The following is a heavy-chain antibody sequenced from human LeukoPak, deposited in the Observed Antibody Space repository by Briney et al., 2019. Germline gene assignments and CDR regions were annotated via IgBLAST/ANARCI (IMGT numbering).Heavy chain of an antibody. Sequence: GASVKVSCKASGGTFSSYAISWVRQAPGQGLEWMGGIIPIFGTANYAQKFQGRVTITADKSTSTAYMELSSLRSEDTAVYYCAREGDSSGWYSFDYWGQGTLVTVSS. V-gene: IGHV1-69*06. CDR1: GGTFSSYA. J-gene: IGHJ4*02. CDR3: AREGDSSGWYSFDY. CDR2: IIPIFGTA. D-gene: IGHD6-19*01.